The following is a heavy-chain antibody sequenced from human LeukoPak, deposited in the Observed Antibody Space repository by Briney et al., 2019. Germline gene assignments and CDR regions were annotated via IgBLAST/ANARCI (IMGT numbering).Heavy chain of an antibody. Sequence: AGGSLRLSCAASGFTFSSYSMNWVRQAPGKGLEWVSYISSSSSTIYYADSVKGRFTISRDNAKNSLYLQMNSLRAEDTAVYYCARGSWVWNVESGGYWGQGTLVTVSS. V-gene: IGHV3-48*04. CDR1: GFTFSSYS. CDR3: ARGSWVWNVESGGY. J-gene: IGHJ4*02. CDR2: ISSSSSTI. D-gene: IGHD1-1*01.